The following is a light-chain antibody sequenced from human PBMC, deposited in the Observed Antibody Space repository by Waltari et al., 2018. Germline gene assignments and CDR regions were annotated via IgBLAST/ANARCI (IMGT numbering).Light chain of an antibody. CDR1: QDISNS. J-gene: IGKJ2*01. CDR2: AAS. V-gene: IGKV1-NL1*01. CDR3: QQYCCNPLFT. Sequence: DIQMTQSPSSLSASVGDRVTITCRASQDISNSVAWYQQKPGKAPNLLITAASRLQSGVPSRYSGSGAGTDYNLSISSLQPEDVATYYCQQYCCNPLFTFGQGTELEIK.